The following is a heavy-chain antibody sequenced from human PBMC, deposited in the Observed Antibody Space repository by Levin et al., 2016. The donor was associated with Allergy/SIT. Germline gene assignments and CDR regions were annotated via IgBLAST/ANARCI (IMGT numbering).Heavy chain of an antibody. Sequence: WIRQPPGKGLEWIGSIYHSGSTYYNPSLKSRVTISVDTSKNQFSLKLSSVTAADTAVYYCAREPLMVYARLLDYWGQGTLVTVSS. CDR3: AREPLMVYARLLDY. V-gene: IGHV4-38-2*02. J-gene: IGHJ4*02. CDR2: IYHSGST. D-gene: IGHD2-8*02.